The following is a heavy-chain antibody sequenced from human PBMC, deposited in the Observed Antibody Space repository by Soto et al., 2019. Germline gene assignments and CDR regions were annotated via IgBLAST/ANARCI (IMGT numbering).Heavy chain of an antibody. Sequence: ASVKVSCKASGHTFTSYAMHWVRQAPGQRLEWMGWINAANGNTKYSQKFQDRVTITRDTSASTAFMELSSLRSEDTAVYYCASSLLHDFWSGYYVSERNWFDPWGQGTLVTVSS. D-gene: IGHD3-3*01. CDR2: INAANGNT. J-gene: IGHJ5*02. CDR3: ASSLLHDFWSGYYVSERNWFDP. V-gene: IGHV1-3*01. CDR1: GHTFTSYA.